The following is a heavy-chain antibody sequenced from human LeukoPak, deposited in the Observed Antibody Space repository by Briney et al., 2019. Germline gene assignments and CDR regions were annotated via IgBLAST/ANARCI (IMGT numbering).Heavy chain of an antibody. D-gene: IGHD4-17*01. CDR3: ARDRATPYGDYYYGMDV. CDR1: GGTFSSYV. CDR2: IIPIFGTA. J-gene: IGHJ6*02. V-gene: IGHV1-69*13. Sequence: SVKVSCKASGGTFSSYVISWVRQAPGQGLEWMGGIIPIFGTANYAQKFQGRVTITADESTSTAYMELSSLRSEDTAAYYCARDRATPYGDYYYGMDVWGQGTTVTVS.